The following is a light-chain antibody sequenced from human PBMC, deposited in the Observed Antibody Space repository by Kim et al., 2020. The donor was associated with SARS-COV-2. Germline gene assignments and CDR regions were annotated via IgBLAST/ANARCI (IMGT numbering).Light chain of an antibody. CDR3: QQTDSIPRT. J-gene: IGKJ1*01. CDR2: AAS. Sequence: SASVGDRVTITCRASQTISSYLNWYQQKPGQAPKLLIYAASSLHSGVPSRFSGSGSGTDFTLTISSLRPEDFATYYCQQTDSIPRTFGQGTKLEI. CDR1: QTISSY. V-gene: IGKV1-39*01.